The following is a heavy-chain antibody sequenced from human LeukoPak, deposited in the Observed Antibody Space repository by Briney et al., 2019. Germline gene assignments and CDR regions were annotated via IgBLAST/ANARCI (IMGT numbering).Heavy chain of an antibody. CDR2: ISASGGST. V-gene: IGHV3-23*01. CDR1: GFTFSRSA. D-gene: IGHD1-26*01. J-gene: IGHJ4*02. CDR3: AKDLAPSGSYPTFNY. Sequence: GGSLRLSCAASGFTFSRSAMSWVRQAPGKGREWVSAISASGGSTYYADSVKGRFTTSRDNSKNPLYLQINGLRAEDTAVYYCAKDLAPSGSYPTFNYWGQGTLATVSS.